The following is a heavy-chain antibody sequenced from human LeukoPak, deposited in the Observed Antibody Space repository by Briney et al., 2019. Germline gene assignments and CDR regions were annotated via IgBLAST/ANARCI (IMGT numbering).Heavy chain of an antibody. CDR3: ARAYSSSWYEYFQH. CDR2: ISAYNGNT. D-gene: IGHD6-13*01. CDR1: GYTFTSYG. J-gene: IGHJ1*01. V-gene: IGHV1-18*01. Sequence: ASVKVSCKASGYTFTSYGISWVRQAPGQGLEWMGWISAYNGNTNYAQKLQGRVTMTTDTSTSTAYMELRGLRSDDTAVYYCARAYSSSWYEYFQHWGQGTPVTVSS.